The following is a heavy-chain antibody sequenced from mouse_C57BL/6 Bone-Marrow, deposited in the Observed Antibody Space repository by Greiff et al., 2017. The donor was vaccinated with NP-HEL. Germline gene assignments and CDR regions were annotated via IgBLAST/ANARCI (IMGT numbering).Heavy chain of an antibody. Sequence: QVTLKVSGAELVKPGASVKLSCKASGYTFTSYWMHWVKQRPGPGLEWIGMIHPNSGSTNYNEKFKSKATLTVDKSSSTAYMQLSSLTSEDSAVYYCARRGYYGYYAMDYWGQGTSVTVSS. CDR3: ARRGYYGYYAMDY. V-gene: IGHV1-64*01. CDR2: IHPNSGST. CDR1: GYTFTSYW. D-gene: IGHD1-1*01. J-gene: IGHJ4*01.